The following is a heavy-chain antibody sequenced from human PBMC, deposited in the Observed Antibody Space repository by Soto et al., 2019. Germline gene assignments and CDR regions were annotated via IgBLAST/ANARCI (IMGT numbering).Heavy chain of an antibody. V-gene: IGHV3-7*01. Sequence: GSLRLSCAASGFTFSSYWMSWVRQAPGKGLEWVANIKQDGSEKYYVDSVKGRFTISRDNAKNSLYLQMNSLRAEDTAVYYCARLGYCSSTSCYYFDYWGQGTLVTVSS. CDR1: GFTFSSYW. CDR3: ARLGYCSSTSCYYFDY. J-gene: IGHJ4*02. D-gene: IGHD2-2*01. CDR2: IKQDGSEK.